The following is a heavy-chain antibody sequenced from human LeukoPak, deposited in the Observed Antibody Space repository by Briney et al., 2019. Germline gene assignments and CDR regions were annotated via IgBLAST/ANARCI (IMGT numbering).Heavy chain of an antibody. Sequence: GGSLRLSCAVSGFTFTSYAMHWVPKAPGEGLEYVSGISSNGGSTYYAKSVKGRFTISRDNSKNTLYLQMGSLRAEDMAVYYCARGQVGAINDAFDIWRQGTMVTVSS. J-gene: IGHJ3*02. CDR1: GFTFTSYA. CDR2: ISSNGGST. CDR3: ARGQVGAINDAFDI. V-gene: IGHV3-64*01. D-gene: IGHD1-26*01.